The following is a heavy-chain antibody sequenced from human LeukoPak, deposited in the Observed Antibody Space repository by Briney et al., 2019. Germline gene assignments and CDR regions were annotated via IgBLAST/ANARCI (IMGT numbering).Heavy chain of an antibody. J-gene: IGHJ2*01. V-gene: IGHV4-4*07. CDR3: ARDYNNWYFDL. CDR2: IYPSGSA. D-gene: IGHD5-24*01. CDR1: GDSISSYY. Sequence: PSETLFLTCDVFGDSISSYYWSWIRQPAGKGLEWLGRIYPSGSANYNPSLKSRGTMSVDTSKNQFSLRLSSVTAADTAVYFCARDYNNWYFDLWGRGTLVTVSS.